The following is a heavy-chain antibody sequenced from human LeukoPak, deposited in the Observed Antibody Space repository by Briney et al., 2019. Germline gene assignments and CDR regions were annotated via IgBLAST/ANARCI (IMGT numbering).Heavy chain of an antibody. V-gene: IGHV1-18*01. D-gene: IGHD6-13*01. Sequence: ASVKVSCKASGYSFPSYGITWVRQAPGQGLEWMGWISADNGNTNYALKFQGRVTMTTDTSTSTAYMEVRSLRSDDTAFYYCARGHPSSSWEHIDYWGQGTLVTVSS. CDR1: GYSFPSYG. CDR3: ARGHPSSSWEHIDY. J-gene: IGHJ4*02. CDR2: ISADNGNT.